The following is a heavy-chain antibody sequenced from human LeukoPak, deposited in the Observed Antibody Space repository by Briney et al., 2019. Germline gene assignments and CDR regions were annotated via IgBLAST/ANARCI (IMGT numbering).Heavy chain of an antibody. CDR3: ARGRHDITMIVVVMTSVSYYLDV. Sequence: PSETLSLTCAVYGGSFSGYHWTWIRQSPGKGLEWIGDINPSGSTYYNPSLKSRLTISVDTSKNQFSLKLRTVTAADTAVYYCARGRHDITMIVVVMTSVSYYLDVWGKGTTVTVS. J-gene: IGHJ6*03. CDR1: GGSFSGYH. V-gene: IGHV4-34*01. D-gene: IGHD3-22*01. CDR2: INPSGST.